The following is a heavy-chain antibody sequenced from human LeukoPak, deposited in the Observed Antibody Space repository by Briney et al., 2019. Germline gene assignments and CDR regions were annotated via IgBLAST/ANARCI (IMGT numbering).Heavy chain of an antibody. CDR2: IIPIFGTA. CDR3: ARDTTYYYDRSGHYRGGSSGPYFDY. Sequence: ASVKVSCKASGGTFSSYAISWVRQAPGQGLEWMGGIIPIFGTANYAQKFQGRVTITADKSTSTAYMELSSLRSEDTAVYYCARDTTYYYDRSGHYRGGSSGPYFDYWGQGTLVTVSS. J-gene: IGHJ4*02. V-gene: IGHV1-69*06. CDR1: GGTFSSYA. D-gene: IGHD3-22*01.